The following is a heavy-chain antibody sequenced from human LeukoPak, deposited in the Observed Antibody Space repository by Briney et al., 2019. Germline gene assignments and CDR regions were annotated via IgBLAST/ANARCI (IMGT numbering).Heavy chain of an antibody. CDR3: ARGRPYYYDSSGYFY. CDR2: IYTGGST. Sequence: SETLSLTCTVSGGSISSYYWSWIRQPAGKGLEWIGRIYTGGSTNYNPSLKSRVTMSVDTSKNQFSLKLSSVTAADTAVYYCARGRPYYYDSSGYFYWGQGTLVTVSS. CDR1: GGSISSYY. V-gene: IGHV4-4*07. J-gene: IGHJ4*02. D-gene: IGHD3-22*01.